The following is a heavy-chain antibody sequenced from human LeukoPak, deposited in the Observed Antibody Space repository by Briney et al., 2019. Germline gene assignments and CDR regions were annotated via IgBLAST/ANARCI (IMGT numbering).Heavy chain of an antibody. D-gene: IGHD1-26*01. CDR1: GSTFSTDT. Sequence: GGSLRLSCSASGSTFSTDTMYWVRQAPGKGLEYVSGTTGDGGSIEYADSVKGRFTISRENSKNTVYLQMSGLRTEDTAVYYCARRSGGFDSWGQGTLVTVSS. CDR3: ARRSGGFDS. V-gene: IGHV3-64D*09. CDR2: TTGDGGSI. J-gene: IGHJ5*01.